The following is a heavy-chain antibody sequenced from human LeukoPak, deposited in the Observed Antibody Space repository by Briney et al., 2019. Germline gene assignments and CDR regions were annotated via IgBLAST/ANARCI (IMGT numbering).Heavy chain of an antibody. Sequence: SETLSLTCAVSGVSISSGGYSWSWIRQPPGKGLEWIGYIYHSGSTYYNPSLKSRVTISVDRSKNQFSLKLSSVTAADTAVYYCARLAVTMPTENAFDIWGQGTMVTVSS. CDR3: ARLAVTMPTENAFDI. V-gene: IGHV4-30-2*01. CDR2: IYHSGST. D-gene: IGHD3-10*01. J-gene: IGHJ3*02. CDR1: GVSISSGGYS.